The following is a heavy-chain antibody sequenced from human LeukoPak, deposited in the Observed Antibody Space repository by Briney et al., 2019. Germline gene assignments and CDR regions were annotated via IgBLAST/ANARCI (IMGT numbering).Heavy chain of an antibody. J-gene: IGHJ6*03. Sequence: PSETLSLTCTVSGGSISSSSYYWGWIPQPPGKGLEWIGSIYYSGSTYYTPSLNSRVTISVDTSKNQSSLKLSSVTAADTAVYYCARTHTYYDFWSGYYYYYYMDVWGKGTTVTVSS. V-gene: IGHV4-39*01. CDR2: IYYSGST. D-gene: IGHD3-3*01. CDR1: GGSISSSSYY. CDR3: ARTHTYYDFWSGYYYYYYMDV.